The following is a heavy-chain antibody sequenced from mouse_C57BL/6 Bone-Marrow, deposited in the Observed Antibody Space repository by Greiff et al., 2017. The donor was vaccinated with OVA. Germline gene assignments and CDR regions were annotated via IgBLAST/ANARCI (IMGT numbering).Heavy chain of an antibody. Sequence: EVQLQESGGGLVKPGGSLKLSCAASGFTFSDYGMHWVRQAPEKGLEWVAYISSGSSTIYYADTVKGRFTISRDNAKNTLFLQMTSLRSEDTAMYYCARTSTMVTVRAMDYWGQGTSVTVSS. J-gene: IGHJ4*01. V-gene: IGHV5-17*01. CDR3: ARTSTMVTVRAMDY. CDR1: GFTFSDYG. D-gene: IGHD2-2*01. CDR2: ISSGSSTI.